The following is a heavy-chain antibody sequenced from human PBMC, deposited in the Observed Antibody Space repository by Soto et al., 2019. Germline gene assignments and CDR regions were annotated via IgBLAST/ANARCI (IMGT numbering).Heavy chain of an antibody. J-gene: IGHJ4*02. CDR1: GDSVSSNSAA. CDR2: TYYRSRWYN. Sequence: SQTLSLTCAISGDSVSSNSAAWKLIRQSPSRGLEWLGRTYYRSRWYNDYAVSVKSRITVNPDTSKNQFSLKLSSVTAADTAVYYCAGGDYDFWSGYHLFDYWGQGTLVTVSS. D-gene: IGHD3-3*01. V-gene: IGHV6-1*01. CDR3: AGGDYDFWSGYHLFDY.